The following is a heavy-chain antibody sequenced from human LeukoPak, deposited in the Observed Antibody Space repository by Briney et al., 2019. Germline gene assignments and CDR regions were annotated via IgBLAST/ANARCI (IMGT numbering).Heavy chain of an antibody. CDR3: ARDTLLTLWFGEAGHFDY. CDR2: ISSSSSYI. D-gene: IGHD3-10*01. V-gene: IGHV3-21*01. Sequence: GGSLRLSCAASGFTFASYDMNWVRQAPGKGLEWVSSISSSSSYIYYADSVKGRFTISRDNAKNSLYLQMNSLRAEDTAVYYCARDTLLTLWFGEAGHFDYWGQGTLVTVSS. CDR1: GFTFASYD. J-gene: IGHJ4*02.